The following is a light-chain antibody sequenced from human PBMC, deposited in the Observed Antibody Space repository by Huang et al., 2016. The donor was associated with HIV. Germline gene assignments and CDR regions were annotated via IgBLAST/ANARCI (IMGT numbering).Light chain of an antibody. J-gene: IGKJ1*01. CDR1: QSISSY. CDR3: QQSYDTPT. V-gene: IGKV1-39*01. Sequence: DIQMTQSPSSLSASVGDRVTITCRASQSISSYLIWYQQKPGKAPKLLIYSASTLQSGVPSRFSGSGSGTDFTLTISSLQPEDFAPYYCQQSYDTPTFGQGTKVEIK. CDR2: SAS.